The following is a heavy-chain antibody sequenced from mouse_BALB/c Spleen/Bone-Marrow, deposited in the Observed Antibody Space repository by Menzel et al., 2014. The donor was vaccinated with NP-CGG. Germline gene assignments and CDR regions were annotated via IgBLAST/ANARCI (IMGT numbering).Heavy chain of an antibody. CDR1: GFDFSRYW. J-gene: IGHJ2*01. CDR3: ASRALWIPHFDY. Sequence: EVKLVESGGGLVQPGASLKLSCAASGFDFSRYWMSWVRQAPGKGLEWIGEINPDSSTINYTPSLKDKFIISRDNAKNTLSLQLSKVKSEATALYYCASRALWIPHFDYWGQGTTLTVSS. V-gene: IGHV4-1*02. D-gene: IGHD1-1*02. CDR2: INPDSSTI.